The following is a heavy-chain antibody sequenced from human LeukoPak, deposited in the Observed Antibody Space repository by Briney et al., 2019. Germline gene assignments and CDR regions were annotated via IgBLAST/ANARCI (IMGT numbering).Heavy chain of an antibody. D-gene: IGHD3-10*01. CDR2: IYYSGST. CDR1: GGSISSSSYY. Sequence: SETLCLTCTVSGGSISSSSYYWGWIRQPPGKGLGWIVSIYYSGSTYYNPSLKSRVTISVDTSKNQFSLKLSSVTAADTAVYYCARVWFGDWGQGTLVTVSS. J-gene: IGHJ4*02. CDR3: ARVWFGD. V-gene: IGHV4-39*07.